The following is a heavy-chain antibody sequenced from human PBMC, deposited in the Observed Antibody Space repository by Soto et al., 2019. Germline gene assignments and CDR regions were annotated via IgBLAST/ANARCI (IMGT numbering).Heavy chain of an antibody. CDR3: ARGVPPTYSSSWSRRNWFDP. CDR1: GDSVSSNSAA. D-gene: IGHD6-13*01. J-gene: IGHJ5*02. V-gene: IGHV6-1*01. CDR2: TYYRSKWYN. Sequence: SQTLSLTCAISGDSVSSNSAAWNWIRQSPSRGLEWLGRTYYRSKWYNDYAVSVKSRITINPDTSKNQFSLQPNSVTPEDTAVYYCARGVPPTYSSSWSRRNWFDPWGQGTLVTVSS.